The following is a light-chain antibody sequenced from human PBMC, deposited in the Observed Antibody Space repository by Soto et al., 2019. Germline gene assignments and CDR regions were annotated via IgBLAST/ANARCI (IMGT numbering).Light chain of an antibody. Sequence: EIVLTQSPATLSLSPGERATLSCRASQSVSSYFAWYQQKPGQAPTLLIYDASNRATGIPARFSGSGSGTDFTLTISSLEPEDFAVYYCQQRSNWPHTFGQGTKLDIK. CDR2: DAS. CDR3: QQRSNWPHT. V-gene: IGKV3-11*01. J-gene: IGKJ2*01. CDR1: QSVSSY.